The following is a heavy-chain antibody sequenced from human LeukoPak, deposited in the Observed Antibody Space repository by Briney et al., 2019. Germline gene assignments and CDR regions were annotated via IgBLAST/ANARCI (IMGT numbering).Heavy chain of an antibody. Sequence: GGSLRLSCVVSGFTFSSYSMNWVRQAPGKGPEWVSSISSSSSYIYYGDSMKGRFTISRDNAKNSLYLQMNSLRAEDTAVYYCARMYGGYTRTHYDYWGQGTLVTVSS. D-gene: IGHD5-12*01. CDR2: ISSSSSYI. V-gene: IGHV3-21*01. CDR1: GFTFSSYS. CDR3: ARMYGGYTRTHYDY. J-gene: IGHJ4*02.